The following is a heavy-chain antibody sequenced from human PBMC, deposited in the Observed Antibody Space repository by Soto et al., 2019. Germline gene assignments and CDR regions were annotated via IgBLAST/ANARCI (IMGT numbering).Heavy chain of an antibody. CDR3: ARGYSATTNFDY. Sequence: GASVEVSCKASGGTFSSYAISWVRQAPGQGLEWMGGIIPIFGTANYAQRFQGRVTITADESTSTAYMELSSLRSEDTAVYYCARGYSATTNFDYWGQGTLVTVSS. CDR2: IIPIFGTA. J-gene: IGHJ4*02. D-gene: IGHD2-15*01. CDR1: GGTFSSYA. V-gene: IGHV1-69*13.